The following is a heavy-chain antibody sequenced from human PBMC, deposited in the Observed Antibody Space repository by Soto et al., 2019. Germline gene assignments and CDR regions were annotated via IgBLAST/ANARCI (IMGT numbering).Heavy chain of an antibody. J-gene: IGHJ4*02. Sequence: GSLRLSCVGSGFSLANFPMNWVRQTPGKGLEWISYISPRGDNIYYTESVKGRFTISRDNARNSLYLKMNSLRDEDAALYYCAKGPNKNLGWPYYFDSWGQGVPVTVSS. V-gene: IGHV3-48*02. CDR1: GFSLANFP. CDR2: ISPRGDNI. D-gene: IGHD6-19*01. CDR3: AKGPNKNLGWPYYFDS.